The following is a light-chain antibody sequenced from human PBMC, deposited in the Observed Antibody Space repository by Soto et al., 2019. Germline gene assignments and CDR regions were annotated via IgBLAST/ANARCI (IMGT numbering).Light chain of an antibody. CDR3: QQYNNWPTWT. Sequence: EIVMTQSPDTLSVSPGERATLSCRASQSVSSNLAWYQPKPGQAPRLLIYDASTRATGIPARFSGSGSGTELTLTISSLQSEDFAVYYCQQYNNWPTWTFGQGTKVEIK. CDR1: QSVSSN. J-gene: IGKJ1*01. CDR2: DAS. V-gene: IGKV3-15*01.